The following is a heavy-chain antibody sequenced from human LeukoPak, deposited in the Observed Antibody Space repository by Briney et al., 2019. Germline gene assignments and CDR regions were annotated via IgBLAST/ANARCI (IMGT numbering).Heavy chain of an antibody. J-gene: IGHJ5*01. Sequence: GESLKISCKDSGYRFTSYWIGWVRQRPGKGLEWMGIIYPGDSDSRYSPSFQGQVTFSADKSISTAYLQWSSLKASDTAMYYCARRSYCYSTSCYGYWFDSWGQGTLVTVSS. CDR1: GYRFTSYW. CDR3: ARRSYCYSTSCYGYWFDS. CDR2: IYPGDSDS. D-gene: IGHD2-2*01. V-gene: IGHV5-51*01.